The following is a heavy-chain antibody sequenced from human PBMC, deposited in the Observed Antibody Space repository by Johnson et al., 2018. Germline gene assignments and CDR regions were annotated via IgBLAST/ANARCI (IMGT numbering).Heavy chain of an antibody. CDR3: AKDKVTGGTYSEPRGSYYYYYYMDV. Sequence: VQLVESGGGLVQPGRSLRLSCAASGFTFDDYAMHWVRQAPGKGLEWVSGISWNSGTIAYADSVRGRFTISRDNAKNSLYRQMNSLGAEDTALYYCAKDKVTGGTYSEPRGSYYYYYYMDVWGKGTTVTVSS. CDR1: GFTFDDYA. CDR2: ISWNSGTI. V-gene: IGHV3-9*01. D-gene: IGHD1-26*01. J-gene: IGHJ6*03.